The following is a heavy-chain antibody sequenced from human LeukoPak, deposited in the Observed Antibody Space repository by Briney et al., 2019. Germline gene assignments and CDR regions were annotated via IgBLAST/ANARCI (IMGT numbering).Heavy chain of an antibody. J-gene: IGHJ4*02. V-gene: IGHV3-33*01. Sequence: PGRSLRLSCAASGFTFSSYGMHWVRQAPGKGLEWVAVIWFDGGKIYYADSVKGRFTISRDNSKNTVYLQMNSLRVEDTAVYHCARDFTNIRGGGYFDNWGQGTLVTVSS. CDR2: IWFDGGKI. CDR3: ARDFTNIRGGGYFDN. CDR1: GFTFSSYG. D-gene: IGHD2/OR15-2a*01.